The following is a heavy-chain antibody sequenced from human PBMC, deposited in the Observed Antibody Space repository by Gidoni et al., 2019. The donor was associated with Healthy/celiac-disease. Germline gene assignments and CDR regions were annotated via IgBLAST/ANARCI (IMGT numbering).Heavy chain of an antibody. CDR1: GLTCSIDW. CDR2: IKSKTDGGTT. V-gene: IGHV3-15*01. CDR3: TADHLRYCGWLETGTLIDY. D-gene: IGHD3-9*01. Sequence: ELQMMEPGGGLVKPEGSLGLSCAASGLTCSIDWMIGVRQAPGTGLEWVGRIKSKTDGGTTDYAAPVKGRFTISRYDSKNTLYLQMNSQKTEDTAVYYCTADHLRYCGWLETGTLIDYWGQGTLVTVSS. J-gene: IGHJ4*02.